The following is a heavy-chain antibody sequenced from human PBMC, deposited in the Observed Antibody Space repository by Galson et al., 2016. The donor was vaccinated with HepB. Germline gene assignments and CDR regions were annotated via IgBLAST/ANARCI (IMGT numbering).Heavy chain of an antibody. V-gene: IGHV3-30*03. CDR2: ISYDGGSN. D-gene: IGHD2-21*01. Sequence: SLRLSCAASGFTFSNYWMSWVRQAPGKGLKWVAVISYDGGSNYYADSVKGRFTISRDNSKNTLYLQMNSLRAEDSAVYYCARVIGGTLDALDTWGQGTMVTVSS. CDR3: ARVIGGTLDALDT. J-gene: IGHJ3*02. CDR1: GFTFSNYW.